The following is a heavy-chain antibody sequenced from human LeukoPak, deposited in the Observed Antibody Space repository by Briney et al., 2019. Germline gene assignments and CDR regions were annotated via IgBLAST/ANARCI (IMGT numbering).Heavy chain of an antibody. CDR1: GFTFSSYG. V-gene: IGHV3-33*01. J-gene: IGHJ4*02. Sequence: GGSLRLSCAASGFTFSSYGMHWVRQAPGKGLEWVAVIWYDGSNKYYADSVKGRFTISRDNSKNTLYLQMNSLRAEDTAVYYCARFALVAATPVGYYFDYWGQGTLVTVSS. D-gene: IGHD2-15*01. CDR3: ARFALVAATPVGYYFDY. CDR2: IWYDGSNK.